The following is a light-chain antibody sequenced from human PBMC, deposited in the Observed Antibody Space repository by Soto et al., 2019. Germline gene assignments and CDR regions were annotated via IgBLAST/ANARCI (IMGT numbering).Light chain of an antibody. CDR2: GAS. CDR1: QSVSNNY. J-gene: IGKJ2*01. CDR3: QQYSTLPHT. V-gene: IGKV3-20*01. Sequence: EIVLTQSPGTLSLSPGEIATLSCRASQSVSNNYLAWYQQKPGQAPRLLIYGASNRATGIPDRFSGSGSGTDFTLTISRLEPEDFAVYYCQQYSTLPHTFGQGTKLEVK.